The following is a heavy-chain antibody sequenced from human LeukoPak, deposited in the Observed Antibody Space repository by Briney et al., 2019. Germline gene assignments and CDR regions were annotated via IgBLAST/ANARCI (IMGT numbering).Heavy chain of an antibody. CDR1: EFNFNIHE. V-gene: IGHV3-21*01. CDR3: ARDRGELPMPYYFDY. J-gene: IGHJ4*02. Sequence: YPGGSLRLSCAASEFNFNIHEMNWVRQAPGKGLEWVSSISSSSSYIYYADSVKGRFTISRDNAKNSLYLQMNSLRAEDTAVYYCARDRGELPMPYYFDYWGQGTLVTVSS. CDR2: ISSSSSYI. D-gene: IGHD1-26*01.